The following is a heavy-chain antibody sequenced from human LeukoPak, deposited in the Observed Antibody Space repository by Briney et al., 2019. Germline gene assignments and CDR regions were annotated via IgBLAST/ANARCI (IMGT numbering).Heavy chain of an antibody. CDR2: INTNTGNP. CDR3: ARDFYGSRPGAFDY. CDR1: GYTFTSYA. D-gene: IGHD3-10*01. J-gene: IGHJ4*02. Sequence: ASAKVSCKASGYTFTSYAMNWVRQAPGQGLEWMGWINTNTGNPTYAQGFTGRFVFSLDTSVSTAYLQISSLKAEDTAVYYCARDFYGSRPGAFDYWGQGTLITVSS. V-gene: IGHV7-4-1*02.